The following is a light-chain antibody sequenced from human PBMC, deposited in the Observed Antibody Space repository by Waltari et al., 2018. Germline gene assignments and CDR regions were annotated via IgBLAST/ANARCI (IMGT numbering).Light chain of an antibody. J-gene: IGKJ2*01. CDR3: QQYNNRPYT. CDR2: GAS. Sequence: EIVMTQSPATLSVSPGERATLTSRASQSVSSNLAWYQQKPGQAPRLLIYGASTRDTGIPDRFSGSGSGTDFTLTISSLQSEDFAVYYCQQYNNRPYTFGQGTKLEIK. CDR1: QSVSSN. V-gene: IGKV3-15*01.